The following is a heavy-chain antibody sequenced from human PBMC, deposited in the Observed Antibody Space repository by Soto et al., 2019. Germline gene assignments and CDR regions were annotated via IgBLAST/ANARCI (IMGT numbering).Heavy chain of an antibody. J-gene: IGHJ4*02. CDR2: IYYSGST. CDR3: ARVSSSSSLNY. Sequence: SETLSLPCTVSGGSISSYYWSWIRQPPGKGLEWIGYIYYSGSTNYNPSLKSRVTISVDTSKNQCSLKLSSVTAADTAVDCCARVSSSSSLNYWGQGTLVT. CDR1: GGSISSYY. D-gene: IGHD6-6*01. V-gene: IGHV4-59*01.